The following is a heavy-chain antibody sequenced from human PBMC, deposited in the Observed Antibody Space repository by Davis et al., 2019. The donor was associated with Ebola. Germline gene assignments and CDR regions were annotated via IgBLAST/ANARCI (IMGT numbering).Heavy chain of an antibody. D-gene: IGHD2-8*01. V-gene: IGHV6-1*01. Sequence: HSQTLSLTCAISGDSVSSNSVTWNWIRQSPSRGLECLGRTYYESKWSNDYSLSVKSRITINPDTSKNQFSLQLNSVTPEDTAVYYCARDPNGFFDYWGQGTLVTVSS. CDR3: ARDPNGFFDY. CDR1: GDSVSSNSVT. CDR2: TYYESKWSN. J-gene: IGHJ4*02.